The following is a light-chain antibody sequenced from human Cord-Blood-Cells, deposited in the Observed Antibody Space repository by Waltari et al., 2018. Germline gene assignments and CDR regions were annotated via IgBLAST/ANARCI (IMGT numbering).Light chain of an antibody. J-gene: IGKJ4*01. CDR3: QQSYSTMLT. V-gene: IGKV1-39*01. CDR1: QSISSY. Sequence: DIQMTQSPSSLSASVGDRVTITCRASQSISSYLNWYQQKPGKAPKLLIYAASSLQSGVPSRFSGSGAGTEFTLTISSLQPEDFATYYCQQSYSTMLTFGGGTKVESK. CDR2: AAS.